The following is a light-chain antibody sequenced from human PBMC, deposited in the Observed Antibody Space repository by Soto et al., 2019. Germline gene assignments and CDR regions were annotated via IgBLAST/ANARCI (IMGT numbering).Light chain of an antibody. V-gene: IGLV2-14*01. CDR2: DVS. Sequence: QSALTQPASVSGSPGQSIAISCTGTSSDVGCYDYVSWYQQHPGKAPKLMIYDVSNRPSGVSNRFSGSKSDNTASLTISGLQAEDEADYYCSSYTSSSTYVFGTGTKLTVL. CDR3: SSYTSSSTYV. J-gene: IGLJ1*01. CDR1: SSDVGCYDY.